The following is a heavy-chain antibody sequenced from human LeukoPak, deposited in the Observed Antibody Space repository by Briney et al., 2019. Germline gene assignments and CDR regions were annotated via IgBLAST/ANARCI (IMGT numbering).Heavy chain of an antibody. CDR2: YSTSSSHI. CDR3: TRRDAFDI. CDR1: GFTFSSYS. Sequence: GGSLRLTCAASGFTFSSYSRNWVRQAPGKGLERVSSYSTSSSHIYYAESVQGRFTISRDNAKNSLYRQMNSLRAEDTAVCYCTRRDAFDIWGQGTMVTVSS. V-gene: IGHV3-21*01. J-gene: IGHJ3*02.